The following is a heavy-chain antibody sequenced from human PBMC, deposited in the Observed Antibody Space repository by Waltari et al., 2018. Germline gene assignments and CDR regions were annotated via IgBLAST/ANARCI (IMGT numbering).Heavy chain of an antibody. CDR3: ARASSLAARWDWFDP. CDR1: GGSFSGYY. J-gene: IGHJ5*02. D-gene: IGHD6-6*01. Sequence: QVQLQQWGAGLLKPSETLSLTCAVYGGSFSGYYWSSIRQPPGKGLEWIGEINHSGSTNYNPSLKSRVTISVDTSKNQFSLKLSSVTAADTAVYYCARASSLAARWDWFDPWGQGTLVTVSS. CDR2: INHSGST. V-gene: IGHV4-34*01.